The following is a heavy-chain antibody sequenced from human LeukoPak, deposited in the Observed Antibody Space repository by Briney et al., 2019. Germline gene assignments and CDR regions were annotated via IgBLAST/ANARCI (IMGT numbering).Heavy chain of an antibody. V-gene: IGHV1-69*04. D-gene: IGHD2-2*02. CDR1: GGTFSSYA. CDR3: ARESAYQLLYPRRLYYLGY. Sequence: ASVKVSCKASGGTFSSYAISWVRQAPGQGLEWMGRIIPILGIANYAQKFQGRVTITADKSTSTAYMELSSLRSEDTAVYYCARESAYQLLYPRRLYYLGYWGQGTLVTVSS. J-gene: IGHJ4*02. CDR2: IIPILGIA.